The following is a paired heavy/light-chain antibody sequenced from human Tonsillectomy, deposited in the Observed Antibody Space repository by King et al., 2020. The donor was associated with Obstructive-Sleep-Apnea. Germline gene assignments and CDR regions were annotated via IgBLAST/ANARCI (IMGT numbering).Heavy chain of an antibody. J-gene: IGHJ4*02. Sequence: QVQLQESGPGLVKPSQTLSLTCTVSGGSISSGDYYWSWIRQPPGKGLEWIGYIYYSGSTYYNPSLKSRVTISVDTSKNQFSLKLSSVTAADTAVYYCAREDSGYDGIDYWGQGTLVTVSS. V-gene: IGHV4-30-4*01. CDR2: IYYSGST. D-gene: IGHD5-12*01. CDR3: AREDSGYDGIDY. CDR1: GGSISSGDYY.
Light chain of an antibody. CDR3: AAWDDSLSGSVV. CDR1: SSNIGSNY. J-gene: IGLJ2*01. CDR2: RNN. Sequence: QSVLTQPPSASGTPGQRVTISCSGSSSNIGSNYVYWYQQLPGTAPKLLIYRNNQRPSGVPDRFSGSKSGTSASLAISGLRSEDEADYYCAAWDDSLSGSVVFGGGTKLTVL. V-gene: IGLV1-47*01.